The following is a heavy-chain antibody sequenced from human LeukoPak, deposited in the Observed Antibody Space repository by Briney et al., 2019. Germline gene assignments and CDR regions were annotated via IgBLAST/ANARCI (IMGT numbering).Heavy chain of an antibody. D-gene: IGHD5-12*01. V-gene: IGHV1-69*13. CDR2: LIPIFGTA. CDR3: AREGPIVATAYYYGMDV. CDR1: GGTFSSYA. J-gene: IGHJ6*02. Sequence: SVKVSCKASGGTFSSYAISWVRQAPGQGLEWMGGLIPIFGTANYAQKFQGRVTITADESTSTAYMELSSLRSEDTAVYYCAREGPIVATAYYYGMDVWGQGTTVTVSS.